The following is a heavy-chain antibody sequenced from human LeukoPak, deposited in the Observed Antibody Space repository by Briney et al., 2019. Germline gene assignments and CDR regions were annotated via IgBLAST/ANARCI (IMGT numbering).Heavy chain of an antibody. J-gene: IGHJ4*02. D-gene: IGHD2-2*01. CDR3: ASVYLVVPAAPYDY. V-gene: IGHV3-30*03. CDR1: GFTFSSYW. CDR2: ISYDGSNK. Sequence: GGSLRLSCGASGFTFSSYWMHWVRQAPGKGLEWVAVISYDGSNKYYADSVKGRFTISRDNSKNTLYLQMNSLRAEDTAVYYCASVYLVVPAAPYDYGGQGPLVTVSS.